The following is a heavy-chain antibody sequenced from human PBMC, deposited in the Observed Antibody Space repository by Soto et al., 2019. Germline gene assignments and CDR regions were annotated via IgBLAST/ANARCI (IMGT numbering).Heavy chain of an antibody. V-gene: IGHV3-9*01. J-gene: IGHJ4*02. CDR3: AKDRRLLWFGELTSGYFDY. CDR1: GFTFDDYA. D-gene: IGHD3-10*01. CDR2: ISWNSGSI. Sequence: EVQLVESGGGLVQPGRSLRLSCAASGFTFDDYAMHWVRQAPGKGLEWVSGISWNSGSIGYADSVKGRFTISRDNAKNSLYLQMNSLRAEDTALYYCAKDRRLLWFGELTSGYFDYWGQGTLVTVSS.